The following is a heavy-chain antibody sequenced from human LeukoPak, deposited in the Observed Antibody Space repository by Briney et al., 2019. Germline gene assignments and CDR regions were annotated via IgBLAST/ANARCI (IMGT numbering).Heavy chain of an antibody. Sequence: GGSLRLSCAASGFPFSTHWMSWVRQAPGKGLEWVANINQDGSQKSCVDSVKGRFSISRDNAKNSLYLQMHSLRAEDTAVYYCARSNREFASGSGDYWGQGTLVTVSS. V-gene: IGHV3-7*05. CDR3: ARSNREFASGSGDY. CDR2: INQDGSQK. CDR1: GFPFSTHW. J-gene: IGHJ4*02. D-gene: IGHD3-10*01.